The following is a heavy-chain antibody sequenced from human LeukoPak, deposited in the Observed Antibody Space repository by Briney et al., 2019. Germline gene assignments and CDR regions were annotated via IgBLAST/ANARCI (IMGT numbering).Heavy chain of an antibody. CDR3: ALARSEYHYGMDV. J-gene: IGHJ6*02. V-gene: IGHV6-1*01. CDR2: TYYRSKWYN. Sequence: SQNLSFNCAISGDSGSSISVAWNWIRQSPSRGLEWMRRTYYRSKWYNEYAVAVKGRININPDPSKNQFSLQLNSVTPEDTAVYYCALARSEYHYGMDVWGQGATVTVSS. CDR1: GDSGSSISVA.